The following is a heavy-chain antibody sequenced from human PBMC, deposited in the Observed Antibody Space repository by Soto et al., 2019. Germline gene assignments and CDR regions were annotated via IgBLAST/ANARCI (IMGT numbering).Heavy chain of an antibody. CDR1: GYSFTSYW. CDR3: ARDATGDRISSSWYDY. J-gene: IGHJ4*02. V-gene: IGHV5-10-1*01. D-gene: IGHD6-13*01. CDR2: IDPSDSYT. Sequence: GESLKISCKGSGYSFTSYWISWVRQMPGKGLEWMGRIDPSDSYTNYSPSFQGHVTISADKSISTAYLQWSSLKASDTAMYYCARDATGDRISSSWYDYWGQGTLVTVSS.